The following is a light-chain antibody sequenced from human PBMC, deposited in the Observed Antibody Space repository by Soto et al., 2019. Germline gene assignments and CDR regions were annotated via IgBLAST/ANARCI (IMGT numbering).Light chain of an antibody. V-gene: IGKV3-20*01. Sequence: MLSQSLGTVSLSPGESATLSCRASQSVSSSYLAWYQHKPGQAPRLLIHAASTRATGIPDRFSGSGSGTDFTLTISRLEPEDFAVYYCQQYGNSPQTFGRGTNVDIK. CDR2: AAS. J-gene: IGKJ1*01. CDR1: QSVSSSY. CDR3: QQYGNSPQT.